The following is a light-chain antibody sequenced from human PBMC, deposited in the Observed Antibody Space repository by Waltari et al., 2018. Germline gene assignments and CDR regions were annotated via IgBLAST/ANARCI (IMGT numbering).Light chain of an antibody. CDR2: LGS. J-gene: IGKJ1*01. Sequence: DIVMTQSPLSLPVTPGEPASISCRSSQSLLHSTRYNYLDWYLPKPGQSPQLLIYLGSNRASGVPDRFSGSGSGTDFTLEISTVEAEDVGVYYCMQGLYTPRTFGQGTKVEIK. CDR3: MQGLYTPRT. V-gene: IGKV2-28*01. CDR1: QSLLHSTRYNY.